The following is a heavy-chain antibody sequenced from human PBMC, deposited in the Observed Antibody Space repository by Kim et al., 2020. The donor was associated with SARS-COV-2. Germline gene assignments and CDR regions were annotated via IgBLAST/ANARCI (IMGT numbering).Heavy chain of an antibody. CDR3: ARIVSGWYEGGFDY. Sequence: NPSLKSRVTISVDTSKNQFSLKLSSVTAADTAVYYCARIVSGWYEGGFDYWGQGTLVTVSS. J-gene: IGHJ4*02. V-gene: IGHV4-34*13. D-gene: IGHD6-19*01.